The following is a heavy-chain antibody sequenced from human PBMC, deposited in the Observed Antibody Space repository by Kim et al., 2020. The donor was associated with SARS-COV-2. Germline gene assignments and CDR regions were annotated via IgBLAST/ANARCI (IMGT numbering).Heavy chain of an antibody. CDR1: GYSFTSYW. V-gene: IGHV5-51*01. J-gene: IGHJ4*02. Sequence: GESLKISCKGSGYSFTSYWIGWVRQMPGKGLEWMVIIYPGDSDTRYSPSFQGQVTISADKSISTAYLQWSSLKASDTAMYYCARLWEPATYYYDSSGYWVFDYWGKGTLVTVSS. CDR2: IYPGDSDT. D-gene: IGHD3-22*01. CDR3: ARLWEPATYYYDSSGYWVFDY.